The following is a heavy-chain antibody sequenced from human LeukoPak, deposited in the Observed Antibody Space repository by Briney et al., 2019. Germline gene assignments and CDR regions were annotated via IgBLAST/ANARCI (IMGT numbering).Heavy chain of an antibody. D-gene: IGHD1-26*01. CDR2: MNSNTGNT. CDR1: GYTFTSHD. V-gene: IGHV1-8*01. Sequence: ASVKVSCKASGYTFTSHDINWMRQATGQGLEWMGWMNSNTGNTGYAQKSQGRVTMTRDTSISTAYMELRSLTSDDTAVYYCARGSGSGGRDWFDPWGQGTLVTVSS. J-gene: IGHJ5*02. CDR3: ARGSGSGGRDWFDP.